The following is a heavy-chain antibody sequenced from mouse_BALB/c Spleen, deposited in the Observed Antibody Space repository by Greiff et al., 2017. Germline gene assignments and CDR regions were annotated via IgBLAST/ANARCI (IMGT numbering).Heavy chain of an antibody. J-gene: IGHJ2*01. Sequence: EVQLQQSGPELVKPGASVKMSCKASGYTFTSYVMHWVKQKPGQGLEWIGYINPYNDGTKYNEKFKGKATLTSDKSSSTAYMELSSLTSEDSAVYYCAREPMITTRNFDYWGQGTTLTVSS. CDR1: GYTFTSYV. D-gene: IGHD2-4*01. V-gene: IGHV1-14*01. CDR3: AREPMITTRNFDY. CDR2: INPYNDGT.